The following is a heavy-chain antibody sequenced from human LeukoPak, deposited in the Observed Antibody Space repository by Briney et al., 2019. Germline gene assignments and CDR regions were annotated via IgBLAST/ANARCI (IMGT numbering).Heavy chain of an antibody. CDR3: ARDDYYGSGSYYNFWVSWNY. CDR1: GFTFSSYG. V-gene: IGHV3-33*01. D-gene: IGHD3-10*01. Sequence: PGGSLRLSCAASGFTFSSYGMHWVRQAPGKGLEWVAVIWYDGSNKYYADSVKGRFTISRDNSKNTLYLQMNSLRAEDTAVYYCARDDYYGSGSYYNFWVSWNYWGQGTLVTVSS. CDR2: IWYDGSNK. J-gene: IGHJ4*02.